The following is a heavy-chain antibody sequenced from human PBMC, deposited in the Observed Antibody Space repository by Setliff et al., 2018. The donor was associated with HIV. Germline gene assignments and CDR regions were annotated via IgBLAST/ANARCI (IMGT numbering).Heavy chain of an antibody. CDR1: GFTFSDYH. CDR3: VRDYMWAFDY. CDR2: ISSSSSSYT. D-gene: IGHD1-26*01. Sequence: GGSLRLSCAASGFTFSDYHMNWIRQAPGKGLEWVSYISSSSSSYTNYADSVKGRFTISRDNAKNSLYLQLNSLRPEDTAVYYCVRDYMWAFDYWGQGTLVTVSS. V-gene: IGHV3-11*06. J-gene: IGHJ4*02.